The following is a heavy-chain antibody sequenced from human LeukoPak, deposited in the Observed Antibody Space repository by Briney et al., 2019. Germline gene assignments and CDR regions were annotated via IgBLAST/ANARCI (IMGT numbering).Heavy chain of an antibody. V-gene: IGHV4-34*01. J-gene: IGHJ5*02. CDR2: IYYSGST. Sequence: SETLSLTCAVYGGSFSGYYWSWIRQPPGKGLEWIGSIYYSGSTYYNPSLKSRVTISVDTSKNQFSLKLSSVTAADTAVYYCARQLPYYDILTAPSQFDPWGQGTLVTVSS. D-gene: IGHD3-9*01. CDR1: GGSFSGYY. CDR3: ARQLPYYDILTAPSQFDP.